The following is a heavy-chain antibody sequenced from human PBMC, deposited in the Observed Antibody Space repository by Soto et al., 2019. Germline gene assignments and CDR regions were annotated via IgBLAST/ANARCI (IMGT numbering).Heavy chain of an antibody. J-gene: IGHJ5*02. CDR2: ISSSGSTI. D-gene: IGHD2-15*01. V-gene: IGHV3-48*03. Sequence: EVQLVESGGGLVQPGGSLRLSCAASGFTFSSYEMNWVRQAPGKGLEWVSYISSSGSTIYYADSVKGRFTISRDNAKNSLYLQMNSLRAEDTAVYYCARVGQRESLLYGEEDIWFDPWGQGTLVTVSS. CDR1: GFTFSSYE. CDR3: ARVGQRESLLYGEEDIWFDP.